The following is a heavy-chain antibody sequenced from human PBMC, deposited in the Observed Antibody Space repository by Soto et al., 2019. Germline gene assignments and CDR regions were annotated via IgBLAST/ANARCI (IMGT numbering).Heavy chain of an antibody. J-gene: IGHJ5*02. D-gene: IGHD1-26*01. CDR2: IYWDDDK. V-gene: IGHV2-5*02. Sequence: ASGPTVVNPPQTLTLTCTFSGFSLSTSGVGVGWIRQPPGKALEWLALIYWDDDKRYSPSLQSRLTITKDTSKNQVVLTMTNMDPVDTATYYCAHRLSKVKWVNWFDPWRQGTLVTVSS. CDR1: GFSLSTSGVG. CDR3: AHRLSKVKWVNWFDP.